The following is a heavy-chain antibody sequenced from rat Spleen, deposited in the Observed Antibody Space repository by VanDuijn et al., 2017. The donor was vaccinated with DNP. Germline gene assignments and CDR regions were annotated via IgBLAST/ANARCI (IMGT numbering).Heavy chain of an antibody. J-gene: IGHJ2*01. CDR1: GFIFSDYY. V-gene: IGHV5-25*01. CDR3: ARLSDY. Sequence: EVQLVESGGGLVQPGRSLKLSCVASGFIFSDYYMAWVRQAPKKGLEWVASISNGGGSTYYRDSVKGRFSISRDNAKSTLYLQVNSLRSEDTATYYCARLSDYWGQGVMVTVSS. CDR2: ISNGGGST.